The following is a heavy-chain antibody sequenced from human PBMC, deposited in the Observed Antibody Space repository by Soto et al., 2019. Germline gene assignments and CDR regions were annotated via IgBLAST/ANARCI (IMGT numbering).Heavy chain of an antibody. D-gene: IGHD2-2*01. CDR2: ISYDGSNK. Sequence: PGGSLRLSCAASGFTFSSYAMHWVRQAPGKGLEWVAVISYDGSNKYYADSVKGRFTISRDNSKNTLYLQMNSLRAEDTAVYYCARSFIVVVPAAMVDVWGQGTTVTVSS. V-gene: IGHV3-30-3*01. J-gene: IGHJ6*02. CDR3: ARSFIVVVPAAMVDV. CDR1: GFTFSSYA.